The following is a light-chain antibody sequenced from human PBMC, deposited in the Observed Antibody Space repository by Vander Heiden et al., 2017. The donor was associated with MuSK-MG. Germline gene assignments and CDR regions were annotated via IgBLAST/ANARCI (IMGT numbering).Light chain of an antibody. CDR3: RQARQSPYT. Sequence: DIVMTQPPLSSPVTLGQPPSISSRSSQGLVHSDGNTYLSWLQQRPGQPPRLLIYKISNRCSGVPDRFSGSGAGTDFTLKISRVEAEDVGVYYCRQARQSPYTLSQGTKVEIK. CDR1: QGLVHSDGNTY. CDR2: KIS. V-gene: IGKV2-24*01. J-gene: IGKJ2*01.